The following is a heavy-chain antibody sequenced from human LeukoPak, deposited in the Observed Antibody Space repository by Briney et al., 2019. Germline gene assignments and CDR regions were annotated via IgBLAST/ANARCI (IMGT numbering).Heavy chain of an antibody. Sequence: GGSLRLSCAASGFTFSSYEMNWVRQAPGKGLEWLSYISDSGSTIHYADSVKGRLTISRDNAKNSLYLQMHSLRVEDTAVYYCARDANGGNSGGMNYWGQGTPGTVSS. CDR2: ISDSGSTI. D-gene: IGHD4-23*01. V-gene: IGHV3-48*03. CDR1: GFTFSSYE. J-gene: IGHJ4*02. CDR3: ARDANGGNSGGMNY.